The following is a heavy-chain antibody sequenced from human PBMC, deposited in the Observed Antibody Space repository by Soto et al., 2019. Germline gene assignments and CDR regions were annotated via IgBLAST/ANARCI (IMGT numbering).Heavy chain of an antibody. D-gene: IGHD6-13*01. J-gene: IGHJ6*02. CDR3: ARIIAAAGRVGRYYHYGMDV. CDR2: IDWDDDK. CDR1: GFSLSTSGMC. V-gene: IGHV2-70*01. Sequence: SGPTLVKPTQTLTLTCTFSGFSLSTSGMCVSWIRQPPGKALEWLALIDWDDDKYYSTSLKTRLTISKDTSKNQVVLTMTNMDPVDTATYYCARIIAAAGRVGRYYHYGMDVWGQGTTVTVSS.